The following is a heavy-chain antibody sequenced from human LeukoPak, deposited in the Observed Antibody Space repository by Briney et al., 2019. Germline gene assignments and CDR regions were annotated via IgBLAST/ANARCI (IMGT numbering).Heavy chain of an antibody. CDR2: IRYDGSDK. Sequence: PGGSLRLSCAASGFTFSSYGMHWVRQAPGKGLEWVAFIRYDGSDKCYADSVKGRFTISRDNSKNTLHLQMNSLRAEDTAVYYCAKESPYYYDSSGYYNDLAYWGQGTLVTVSS. CDR1: GFTFSSYG. J-gene: IGHJ4*02. V-gene: IGHV3-30*02. CDR3: AKESPYYYDSSGYYNDLAY. D-gene: IGHD3-22*01.